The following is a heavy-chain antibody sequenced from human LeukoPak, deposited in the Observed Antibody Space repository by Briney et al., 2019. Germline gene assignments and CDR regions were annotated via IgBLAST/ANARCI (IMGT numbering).Heavy chain of an antibody. CDR2: IYYTGST. Sequence: SETLSLTCTVSGGSISSYYWSWIRQPPGKGLEWIGYIYYTGSTNYSPSLKSRVTISVATSRDQFSLKLSSVPAADTAVYYCAREVFVGATGYYFASWGQGTLVTVSS. CDR1: GGSISSYY. V-gene: IGHV4-59*01. J-gene: IGHJ4*02. D-gene: IGHD1-26*01. CDR3: AREVFVGATGYYFAS.